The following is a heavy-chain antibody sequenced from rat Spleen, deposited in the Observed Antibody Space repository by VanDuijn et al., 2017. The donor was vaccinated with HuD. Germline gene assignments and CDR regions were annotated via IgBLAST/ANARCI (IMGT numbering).Heavy chain of an antibody. D-gene: IGHD4-1*01. CDR2: IWTGGST. J-gene: IGHJ2*01. Sequence: QVQLKESGPGLVQPSQTLSLSCTVSGFSLPSYNVHWVRQPIGKGLEWMGIIWTGGSTDYNSALKSRLSISRDTSKSQVFLKLNSLQTEDIGTYYCARLGLGEDYWGQGVMVTVSS. V-gene: IGHV2-30*01. CDR3: ARLGLGEDY. CDR1: GFSLPSYN.